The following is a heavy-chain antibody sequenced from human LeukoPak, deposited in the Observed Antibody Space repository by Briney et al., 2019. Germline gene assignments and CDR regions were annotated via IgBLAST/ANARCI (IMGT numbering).Heavy chain of an antibody. CDR1: GGSFSGYY. J-gene: IGHJ5*02. CDR2: INHSGST. CDR3: ARGGRYYDFWSGYKRDNWFDP. Sequence: SETLSLTCAVYGGSFSGYYWSWIRQPPGKGLEWIGEINHSGSTNYNPSLKSRVTISLDTSKHQFSLKLSSVTAADTAVYYCARGGRYYDFWSGYKRDNWFDPWGQGTLVTVSS. D-gene: IGHD3-3*01. V-gene: IGHV4-34*01.